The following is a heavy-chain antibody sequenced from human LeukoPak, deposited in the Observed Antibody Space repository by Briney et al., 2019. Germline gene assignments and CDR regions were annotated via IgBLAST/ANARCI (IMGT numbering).Heavy chain of an antibody. CDR2: IYTSGST. V-gene: IGHV4-61*02. J-gene: IGHJ4*02. Sequence: PSETLSLTCSVSGDSIRSGTYYWSWIRQPAGKGLEWIGRIYTSGSTSYNPALKSRVTIPVDTSKNQFSLKLTSVTAADTAVYYCARGGGATRIDYWGQGTLVTVSS. CDR1: GDSIRSGTYY. D-gene: IGHD3-10*01. CDR3: ARGGGATRIDY.